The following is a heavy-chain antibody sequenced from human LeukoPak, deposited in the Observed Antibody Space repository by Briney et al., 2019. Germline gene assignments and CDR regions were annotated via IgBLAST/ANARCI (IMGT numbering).Heavy chain of an antibody. CDR3: TRRYCDILSGETYIDY. D-gene: IGHD3-9*01. CDR1: VFTFGDYA. J-gene: IGHJ4*02. CDR2: IRSKAYGGTT. V-gene: IGHV3-49*04. Sequence: PGRGLRVSCTASVFTFGDYAMSWVHQAPGKGLEGVGFIRSKAYGGTTEYAASVKGRFTISRDDSKSIAYLQMNSMQTEDTAVYYCTRRYCDILSGETYIDYWGQGTLVTVSS.